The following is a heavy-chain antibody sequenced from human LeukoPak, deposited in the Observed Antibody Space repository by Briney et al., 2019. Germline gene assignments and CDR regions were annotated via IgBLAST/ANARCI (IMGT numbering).Heavy chain of an antibody. V-gene: IGHV1-8*01. J-gene: IGHJ4*02. D-gene: IGHD6-6*01. CDR3: ASSSIAAQSYYFDY. Sequence: ASVKVSCKASGYTFTSYDINWVRQATGQGLEWMGWMNPNSGNTGYAQKFQGRVTMTRNTSISTAYMELSSLGSEDTAVYYCASSSIAAQSYYFDYWGQGTLVTVSS. CDR2: MNPNSGNT. CDR1: GYTFTSYD.